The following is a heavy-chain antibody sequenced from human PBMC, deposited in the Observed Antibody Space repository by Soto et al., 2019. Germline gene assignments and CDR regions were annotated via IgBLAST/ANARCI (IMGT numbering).Heavy chain of an antibody. V-gene: IGHV1-69*01. CDR2: LIPIFGTA. Sequence: QVQLVQSGAEVKKPGSSVKVSCKASAGTFSSYAISWVRQAPGQRLEWKGWLIPIFGTAHYAQTFQGRVTITSDESTSTADMALSSLRSEDTAVYYWAGASCSSTSCRTDALDYWGQGTLVTVSS. J-gene: IGHJ4*02. CDR1: AGTFSSYA. CDR3: AGASCSSTSCRTDALDY. D-gene: IGHD2-2*01.